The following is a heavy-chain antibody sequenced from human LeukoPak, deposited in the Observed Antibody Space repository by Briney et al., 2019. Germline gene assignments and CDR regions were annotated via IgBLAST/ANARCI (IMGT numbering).Heavy chain of an antibody. CDR3: ARVCRDGYLMDY. J-gene: IGHJ4*02. D-gene: IGHD5-24*01. CDR2: IIPIFGTA. Sequence: ASVKVSCKASGGTFSSYAISWVRQAPGQGLEWMGGIIPIFGTANYAQKFQGRVTITTDESTSTAYMELSSLSSEDTAVYYCARVCRDGYLMDYWGQGTLVTVSS. V-gene: IGHV1-69*05. CDR1: GGTFSSYA.